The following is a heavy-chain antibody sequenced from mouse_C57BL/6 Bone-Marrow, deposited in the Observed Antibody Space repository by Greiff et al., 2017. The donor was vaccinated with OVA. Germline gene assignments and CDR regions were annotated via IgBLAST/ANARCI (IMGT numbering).Heavy chain of an antibody. CDR3: ARYYGSSYYFDY. CDR1: GYSITSGYY. V-gene: IGHV3-6*01. D-gene: IGHD1-1*01. CDR2: ISYDGSN. Sequence: EVQLQQSGPGLVKPSQSLSLTCSVTGYSITSGYYWNWIRQFPGNKLEWMGYISYDGSNNYNPSLKNRISITRETSKIQFFLKLNSVTTEDTATYYCARYYGSSYYFDYWGQGTTLTVSS. J-gene: IGHJ2*01.